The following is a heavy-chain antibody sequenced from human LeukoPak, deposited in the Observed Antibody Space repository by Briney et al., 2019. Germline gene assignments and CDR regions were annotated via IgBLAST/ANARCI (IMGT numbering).Heavy chain of an antibody. CDR2: INPSGGST. CDR3: ARGPITAMVYVY. Sequence: GASVKVSCKASGYTFTSYYIHWVRQAPGQGLEWMGIINPSGGSTTYAQKFQGRVTMTRDTSTSTVYMDLSSLRSEDTAVYYCARGPITAMVYVYWGQGTLVAVSS. V-gene: IGHV1-46*01. D-gene: IGHD5-18*01. J-gene: IGHJ4*02. CDR1: GYTFTSYY.